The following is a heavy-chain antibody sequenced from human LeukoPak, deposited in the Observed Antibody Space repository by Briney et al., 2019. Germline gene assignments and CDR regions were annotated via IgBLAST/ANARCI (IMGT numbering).Heavy chain of an antibody. V-gene: IGHV3-30*01. D-gene: IGHD3-3*01. CDR2: ISYDRSNK. Sequence: PPGGSLRLSCAASGFTFSSYAMHWVRQAPGKGLEWVAVISYDRSNKYYADSVKGRFTISRDNSKNTLYLQMNSLRAEDTAVYYCARDGMGDYDFWSGYRFDAFDIWGQGTMVTVSS. CDR3: ARDGMGDYDFWSGYRFDAFDI. CDR1: GFTFSSYA. J-gene: IGHJ3*02.